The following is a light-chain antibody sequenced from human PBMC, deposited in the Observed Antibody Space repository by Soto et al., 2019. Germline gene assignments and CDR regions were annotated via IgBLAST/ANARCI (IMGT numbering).Light chain of an antibody. CDR1: QTVSRN. J-gene: IGKJ5*01. Sequence: EVVMTQSPATLSVSPGERATLSCRASQTVSRNLAWYQQRPGRAPRLLIYDISNRATGVPARFSGSGSETEFTLTIRSLQSEDFAVYFRQQYNNWPSFGQGTRLEIK. V-gene: IGKV3-15*01. CDR3: QQYNNWPS. CDR2: DIS.